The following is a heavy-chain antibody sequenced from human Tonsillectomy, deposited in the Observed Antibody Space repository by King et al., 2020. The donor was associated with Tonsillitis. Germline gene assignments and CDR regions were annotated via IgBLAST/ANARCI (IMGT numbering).Heavy chain of an antibody. CDR2: IYYSGST. V-gene: IGHV4-59*11. CDR1: GDSISNHY. Sequence: VQLQESGPGLVKPSETLSLTCTVSGDSISNHYWSWIRQPPGKGLEWIGYIYYSGSTNYNPSLKSRVTISVDTPKNQFSLKLSSLTAADTAVYYCARESHYGGNPFDQWGQGTLVTVSS. J-gene: IGHJ4*02. CDR3: ARESHYGGNPFDQ. D-gene: IGHD4-23*01.